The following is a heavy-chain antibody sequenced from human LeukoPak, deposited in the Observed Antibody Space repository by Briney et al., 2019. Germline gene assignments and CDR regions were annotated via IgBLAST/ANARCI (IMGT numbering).Heavy chain of an antibody. CDR3: ARGYYYGSGSYYSP. J-gene: IGHJ4*02. Sequence: KPSETLSLTCTDSGGSISSYYWSWIRQPPGKGLEWIGYIYYSGSTNYNPSLKSRVTISVDTSKNQFSLKLSSVTAADTAVYYCARGYYYGSGSYYSPWGQGTLVTVSS. CDR2: IYYSGST. V-gene: IGHV4-59*01. D-gene: IGHD3-10*01. CDR1: GGSISSYY.